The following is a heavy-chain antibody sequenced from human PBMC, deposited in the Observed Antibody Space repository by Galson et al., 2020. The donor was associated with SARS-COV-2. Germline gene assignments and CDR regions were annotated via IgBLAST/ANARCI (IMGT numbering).Heavy chain of an antibody. D-gene: IGHD3-9*01. CDR1: GFTFSSYG. CDR2: ISYDGSTK. V-gene: IGHV3-30*18. CDR3: AKVSDYDNLTESRPFDD. Sequence: GGSLRLSCAASGFTFSSYGMHWVRQAPGKGLEWVAVISYDGSTKYYADSVKGRFTISRDNSKNTLYLQMNSLRAEDTAGYYCAKVSDYDNLTESRPFDDWGQGTLVTVSS. J-gene: IGHJ4*02.